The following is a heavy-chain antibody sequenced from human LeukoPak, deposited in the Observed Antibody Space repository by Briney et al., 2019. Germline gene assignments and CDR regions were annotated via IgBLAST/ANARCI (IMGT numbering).Heavy chain of an antibody. CDR1: GDSVSSNSAA. D-gene: IGHD5-18*01. J-gene: IGHJ3*02. CDR3: ASLPEDTAMVLRAFDI. CDR2: TYYRSKWYN. Sequence: SQTLSLTCAISGDSVSSNSAAWNWIRQSPSRGLEWLGRTYYRSKWYNDYAVSVKSRITINPDTSKNQFSLQLNSVTPEDTAVYYCASLPEDTAMVLRAFDIWGQGTMVTVSS. V-gene: IGHV6-1*01.